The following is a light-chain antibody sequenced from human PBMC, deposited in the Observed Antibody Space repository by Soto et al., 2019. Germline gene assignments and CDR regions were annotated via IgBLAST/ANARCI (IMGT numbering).Light chain of an antibody. CDR3: HHYANSPPNN. Sequence: EIVLTQSPGTLSLSPGERDTLSCRASQTINSRYLAWYQQKPGQAPRLLIYGASSRATAIPDRFSGSGSGTDFTLTINRLEPEDFAVYYCHHYANSPPNNFGQGTRLEIK. V-gene: IGKV3-20*01. J-gene: IGKJ5*01. CDR1: QTINSRY. CDR2: GAS.